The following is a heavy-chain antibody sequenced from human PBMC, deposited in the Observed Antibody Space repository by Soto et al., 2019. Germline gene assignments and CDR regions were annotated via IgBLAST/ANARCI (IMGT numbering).Heavy chain of an antibody. CDR1: HFSFSTSW. J-gene: IGHJ4*02. Sequence: GGSLRLSCAASHFSFSTSWMNWIRQAPGKGLEWVANINPDGSAKYYVDSLKGRFTISRDNAKNSLDLQRNSPTAEYTAVHFCTRVSLSHWLDYWGQGALLTVSS. CDR2: INPDGSAK. V-gene: IGHV3-7*01. CDR3: TRVSLSHWLDY.